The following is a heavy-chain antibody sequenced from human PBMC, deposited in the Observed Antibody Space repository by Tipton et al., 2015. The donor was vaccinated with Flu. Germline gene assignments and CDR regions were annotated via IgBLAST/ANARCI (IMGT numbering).Heavy chain of an antibody. D-gene: IGHD1-26*01. V-gene: IGHV3-7*01. CDR1: GFTFSTYW. J-gene: IGHJ3*02. CDR2: INQDGGEK. CDR3: ASRRGSGSYSRYAFDI. Sequence: SLRLSCAASGFTFSTYWMSWVRQAPGKGLEWVANINQDGGEKYYVDSVKGRFTISRDNAENLLHLKMNSPRAEDTAVYYCASRRGSGSYSRYAFDIWGQGTMVTVSS.